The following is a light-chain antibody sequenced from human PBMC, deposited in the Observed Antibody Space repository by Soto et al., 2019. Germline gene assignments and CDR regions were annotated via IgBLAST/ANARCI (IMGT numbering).Light chain of an antibody. CDR1: QGISNY. J-gene: IGKJ5*01. V-gene: IGKV1-27*01. Sequence: DIQMTQSPSSLSASVGDRVTITCRASQGISNYLAWYQQKPGKVPKLLIYAASTLQSGVPSRFSGSGSGTDSTLTISSLQPEDVATYSCQKYNSAPPNTFGQGTRLEIK. CDR2: AAS. CDR3: QKYNSAPPNT.